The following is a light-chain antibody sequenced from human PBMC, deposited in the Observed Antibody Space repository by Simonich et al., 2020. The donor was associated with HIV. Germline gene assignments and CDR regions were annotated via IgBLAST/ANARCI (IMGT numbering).Light chain of an antibody. CDR2: KAS. V-gene: IGKV1-5*03. CDR3: QQVNSYPRT. Sequence: DIQMTQSPSTLSASVGDRVTITCRASQSISSWLAWYQQKPGKAPKLLIYKASSLERVVTSRFSGSGSGTDYTLTISSLQPEDFATYYGQQVNSYPRTFGQGTKLESK. CDR1: QSISSW. J-gene: IGKJ2*01.